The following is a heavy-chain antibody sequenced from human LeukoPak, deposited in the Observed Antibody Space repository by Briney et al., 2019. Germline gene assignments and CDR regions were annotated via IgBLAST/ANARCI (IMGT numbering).Heavy chain of an antibody. Sequence: GSLRLSCAASGFTFSSYGMHWVRQAPGKGLEWVAVISYDGSNKYYADSVKGRFTISRDNSKNTLYLQMNSLRAEDTAVYYCAKAVNSVYDSSGPIWGQGTMVTVSS. V-gene: IGHV3-30*18. CDR1: GFTFSSYG. D-gene: IGHD3-22*01. CDR3: AKAVNSVYDSSGPI. J-gene: IGHJ3*02. CDR2: ISYDGSNK.